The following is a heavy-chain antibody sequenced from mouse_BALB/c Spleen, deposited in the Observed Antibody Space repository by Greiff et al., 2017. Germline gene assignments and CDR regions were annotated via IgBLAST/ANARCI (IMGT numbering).Heavy chain of an antibody. Sequence: EVNVVESGGGLVQPGGSRKLSCAASGFTFSSFGMHWVRQAPEKGLEWVAYISSGSSTIYYADTVKGRFTISRDNPKNTLFLQMTSLRSEDTAMYYCANLSLDYWGQGTTLTVSS. D-gene: IGHD6-2*01. V-gene: IGHV5-17*02. CDR1: GFTFSSFG. J-gene: IGHJ2*01. CDR3: ANLSLDY. CDR2: ISSGSSTI.